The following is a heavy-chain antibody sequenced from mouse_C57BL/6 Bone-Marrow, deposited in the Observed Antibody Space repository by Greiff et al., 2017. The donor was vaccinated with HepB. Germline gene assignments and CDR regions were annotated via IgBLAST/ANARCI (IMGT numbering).Heavy chain of an antibody. CDR3: ARPAQAYYYAMDY. J-gene: IGHJ4*01. D-gene: IGHD3-2*02. CDR2: ISSGSSTI. CDR1: GFTFSDYG. V-gene: IGHV5-17*01. Sequence: DVKLVESGGGLVKPGGSLKLSCAASGFTFSDYGMHWVRQAPEKGLEWVAYISSGSSTIYYADTVKGRFTISRDNAKNTLFLQMTSLRSEDTAMYYCARPAQAYYYAMDYWGQGTSVTVSS.